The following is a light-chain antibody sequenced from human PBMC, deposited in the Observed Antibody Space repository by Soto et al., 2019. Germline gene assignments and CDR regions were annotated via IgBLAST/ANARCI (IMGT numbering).Light chain of an antibody. CDR2: DTD. Sequence: QTVVTQEPSLTVSPGGRVTLTCGSSTGPVTNGHFPYWFQQKPGQAPRPLIYDTDNKHSWTPARFSASLLGDKSALTLSGALPEDEADYYCLLSYTGRLYVFGPGTKVTVL. CDR1: TGPVTNGHF. CDR3: LLSYTGRLYV. J-gene: IGLJ1*01. V-gene: IGLV7-46*01.